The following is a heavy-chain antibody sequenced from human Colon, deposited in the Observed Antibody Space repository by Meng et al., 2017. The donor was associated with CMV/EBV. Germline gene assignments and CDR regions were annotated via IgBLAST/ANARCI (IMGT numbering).Heavy chain of an antibody. J-gene: IGHJ4*02. V-gene: IGHV3-21*01. CDR2: ISSSSSYI. Sequence: GGSLRLSCAASGFTFSSYSMNWVRQAPGKGLEWVSSISSSSSYIYYADSVKGRFTISRDNAKNSLYLQMNSLRAEDTAVYYCARDPKVLDTTLATGYWGQGTLVTVSS. D-gene: IGHD5-18*01. CDR1: GFTFSSYS. CDR3: ARDPKVLDTTLATGY.